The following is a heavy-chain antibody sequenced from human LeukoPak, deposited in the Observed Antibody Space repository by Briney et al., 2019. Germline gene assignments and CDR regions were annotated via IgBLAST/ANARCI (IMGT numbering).Heavy chain of an antibody. J-gene: IGHJ6*03. CDR2: IYTSGST. CDR1: GGSISSYY. CDR3: ARGLGAAHEPQYYYYYYMDV. Sequence: SETLSLTCTVSGGSISSYYWSWIRQPPGKGLEWIGYIYTSGSTNYNPSLKSRVTISVDTSKNQFSLKLSSVTAADTAVYYCARGLGAAHEPQYYYYYYMDVWGKGTTVTVSS. D-gene: IGHD6-25*01. V-gene: IGHV4-4*09.